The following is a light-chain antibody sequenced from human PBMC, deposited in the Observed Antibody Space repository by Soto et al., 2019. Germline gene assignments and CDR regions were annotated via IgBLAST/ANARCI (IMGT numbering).Light chain of an antibody. CDR2: GAT. V-gene: IGKV3-20*01. Sequence: EIVLTQSPGTLSLSPGERATLSCRASQSVRGSYLAWYRQRPGQAPRLLIYGATSRATGIPDRFSGSGSGTVVTLTISRLEPEDFVVYYWQQYDSTPLYTFGQGTKLEIK. J-gene: IGKJ2*01. CDR1: QSVRGSY. CDR3: QQYDSTPLYT.